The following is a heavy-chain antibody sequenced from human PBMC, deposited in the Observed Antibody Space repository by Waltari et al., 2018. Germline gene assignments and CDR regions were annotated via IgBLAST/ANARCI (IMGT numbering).Heavy chain of an antibody. CDR3: ARGVPDYSSLAY. CDR1: GCAFSSYW. V-gene: IGHV3-74*01. D-gene: IGHD4-4*01. Sequence: EVQLVESGRTLVQTGGCVRLSGAVPGCAFSSYWIQWVRQAPGQGLVGLARINIDGRGTVYADSLKGRFTISRDNAKNTLYLQMNSLRADDTAVYYCARGVPDYSSLAYWGQGTLVTVSS. J-gene: IGHJ4*02. CDR2: INIDGRGT.